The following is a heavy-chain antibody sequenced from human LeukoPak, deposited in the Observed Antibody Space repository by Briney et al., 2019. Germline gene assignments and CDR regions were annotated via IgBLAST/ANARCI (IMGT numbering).Heavy chain of an antibody. CDR2: ISWNSGSI. D-gene: IGHD2-15*01. CDR3: AKDGAASLYYMDV. J-gene: IGHJ6*03. Sequence: GRSLRLSCAASGFTFDDYAMHWVRQAPGKGLEWVSGISWNSGSIGYADSVKGRFTISRDNAKNSLYLQMNSLRAEDMALYYCAKDGAASLYYMDVWGKGTTVTVSS. CDR1: GFTFDDYA. V-gene: IGHV3-9*03.